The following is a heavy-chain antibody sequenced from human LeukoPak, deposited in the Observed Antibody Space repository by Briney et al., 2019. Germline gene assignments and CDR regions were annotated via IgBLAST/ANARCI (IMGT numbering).Heavy chain of an antibody. J-gene: IGHJ4*02. V-gene: IGHV3-30*04. CDR2: ISYDGSNK. D-gene: IGHD4-11*01. Sequence: GGSLRLSCAASGFTFSSYAMHWVRQAPGKGLEWVAVISYDGSNKYYADSVKGRFTISRDNSKNTLYLQMNSLRAEDTAVYYCASIDYSTSYWGRGTLVTVSS. CDR3: ASIDYSTSY. CDR1: GFTFSSYA.